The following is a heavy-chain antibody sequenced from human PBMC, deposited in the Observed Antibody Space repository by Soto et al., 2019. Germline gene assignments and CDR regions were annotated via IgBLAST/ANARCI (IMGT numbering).Heavy chain of an antibody. Sequence: SETLSLTCTVSGGSISSSSYYWGWIRQPPGKGLKWIGSIYYSGSTYYNPSLKSRVTISVDTSKNQFSLKLSSVTAADTAVYYCARQRSDFTIFNGMDVWGQGTTVTVSS. D-gene: IGHD3-3*01. J-gene: IGHJ6*02. CDR3: ARQRSDFTIFNGMDV. V-gene: IGHV4-39*01. CDR2: IYYSGST. CDR1: GGSISSSSYY.